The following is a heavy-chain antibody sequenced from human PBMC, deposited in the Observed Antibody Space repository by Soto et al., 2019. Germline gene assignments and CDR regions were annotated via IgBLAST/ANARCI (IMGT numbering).Heavy chain of an antibody. CDR1: GFTFSSYS. Sequence: EVQLVESGGGLVQPGGSLRLSCAASGFTFSSYSMNWVRQAPGKGLEWVSYISSSSSTIYYADSVKGRFTISRDNAKNSLYLQMNSLRDEDTAVYYCARDKMVVAARKSGFDPWGQGTLVTVSS. CDR3: ARDKMVVAARKSGFDP. D-gene: IGHD2-15*01. J-gene: IGHJ5*02. V-gene: IGHV3-48*02. CDR2: ISSSSSTI.